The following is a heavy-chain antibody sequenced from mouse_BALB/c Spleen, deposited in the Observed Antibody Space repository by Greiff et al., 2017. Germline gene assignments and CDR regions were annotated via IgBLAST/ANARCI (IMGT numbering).Heavy chain of an antibody. CDR1: GYTFTSYW. CDR2: IYPGDGDT. CDR3: ARHEGAMDY. V-gene: IGHV1-87*01. J-gene: IGHJ4*01. Sequence: QVQLQQSGAELARPGASVKLSCKASGYTFTSYWMQWVKQRPGQGLEWIGAIYPGDGDTRYTQKFKDKATLTADKSSSTVYMELSRLTSEDSAVYFCARHEGAMDYWGQGTSVTVSS.